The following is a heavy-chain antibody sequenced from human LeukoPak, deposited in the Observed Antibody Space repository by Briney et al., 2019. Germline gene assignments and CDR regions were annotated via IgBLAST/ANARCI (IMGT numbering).Heavy chain of an antibody. Sequence: ASVKVSCKASGYTFTSYDINWVRQATGQGLEWMGWMNPNSGNTGYAQKFQGRVTMTRNTSISTAYMELSSLRSEDTAVYYCARDGSSSWFSYYYYGMDVWGQGITVTVSS. V-gene: IGHV1-8*01. CDR2: MNPNSGNT. J-gene: IGHJ6*02. CDR1: GYTFTSYD. CDR3: ARDGSSSWFSYYYYGMDV. D-gene: IGHD6-13*01.